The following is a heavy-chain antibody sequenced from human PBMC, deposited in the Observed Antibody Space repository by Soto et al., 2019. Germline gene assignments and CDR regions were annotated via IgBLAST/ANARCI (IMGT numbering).Heavy chain of an antibody. D-gene: IGHD3-10*01. CDR1: GYTFTSYA. V-gene: IGHV1-3*01. Sequence: GASVKVSCKASGYTFTSYAMHWVRQAPGQRLEWMGWINAGNGNTKYSQKFQGRVTITRDTSASTAYMELSSLRSEDTAVYYCASTPSSLNYYGSGSYYRSYYYYYMDVWGKGTTVTVSS. CDR3: ASTPSSLNYYGSGSYYRSYYYYYMDV. CDR2: INAGNGNT. J-gene: IGHJ6*03.